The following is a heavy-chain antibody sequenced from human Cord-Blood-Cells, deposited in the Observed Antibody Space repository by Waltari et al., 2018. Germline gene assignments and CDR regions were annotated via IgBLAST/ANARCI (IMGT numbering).Heavy chain of an antibody. D-gene: IGHD6-19*01. J-gene: IGHJ5*02. Sequence: EVQLLESGGGLVQPGGSLRLSCAAPGSTFSSYAMSWVRQAPGKGLEWVSAISGSGGSTYYADSVKGRFTISRDNSKNTLYLQMNSLRAEDTAVYYCAKEGDSSGWFDPWGQGTLVTVSS. CDR2: ISGSGGST. V-gene: IGHV3-23*01. CDR1: GSTFSSYA. CDR3: AKEGDSSGWFDP.